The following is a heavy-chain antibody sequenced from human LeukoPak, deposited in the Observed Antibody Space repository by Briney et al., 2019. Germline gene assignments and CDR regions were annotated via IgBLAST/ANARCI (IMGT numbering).Heavy chain of an antibody. Sequence: GRSLRLSCAASGFTFDDYAMHWVRQAPGKGLEWVSGISWNSGSIGYADSVKGRFTISRDNAKNSLYLQMNSLRAEDMALYYCAKAQGLGVGNAFDIWGQGTMVTVSS. D-gene: IGHD3-16*01. CDR1: GFTFDDYA. V-gene: IGHV3-9*03. CDR3: AKAQGLGVGNAFDI. CDR2: ISWNSGSI. J-gene: IGHJ3*02.